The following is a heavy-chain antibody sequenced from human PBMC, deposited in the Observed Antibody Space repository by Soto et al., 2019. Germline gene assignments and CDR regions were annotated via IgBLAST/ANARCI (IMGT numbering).Heavy chain of an antibody. Sequence: QVQLVQSGAEVKKPGASVRVSCKASGYTFTNYYMHWVRQAPGQGLEWVGIINCGGGGTNYAQKFQGRVIMTRDTSTNTVYMDLSSLRSEDTAVYYCVREFSGGYFDYWDQGILVTVST. V-gene: IGHV1-46*01. D-gene: IGHD3-10*01. J-gene: IGHJ4*02. CDR1: GYTFTNYY. CDR2: INCGGGGT. CDR3: VREFSGGYFDY.